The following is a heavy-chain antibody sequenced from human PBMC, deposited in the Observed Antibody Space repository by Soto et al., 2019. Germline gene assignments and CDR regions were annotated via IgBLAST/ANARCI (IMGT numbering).Heavy chain of an antibody. V-gene: IGHV1-58*01. D-gene: IGHD3-22*01. CDR3: AASYYDSSSFDI. J-gene: IGHJ3*02. CDR1: GFTFTSSA. Sequence: SVKVSCKASGFTFTSSAVRWVRQARGQRLDWIGWIVVGSGNTNYAQKFQERVTITRDMSSSTAYMELSSLRSEDTAVYYCAASYYDSSSFDIRGQGTPVTVSS. CDR2: IVVGSGNT.